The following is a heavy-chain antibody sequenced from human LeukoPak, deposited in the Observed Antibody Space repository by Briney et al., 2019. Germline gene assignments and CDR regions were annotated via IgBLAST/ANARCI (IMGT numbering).Heavy chain of an antibody. CDR3: AKGLYGSGSYPSFDY. Sequence: GGSLRLSCAASGFTFSSYAMSWVRQAPGKGLERVSAISASGGSTYYADSVKGRFTISRDNSKNTLYLQMNSLRAEDTAVYYCAKGLYGSGSYPSFDYWGQGTLVTVSS. CDR2: ISASGGST. J-gene: IGHJ4*02. V-gene: IGHV3-23*01. CDR1: GFTFSSYA. D-gene: IGHD3-10*01.